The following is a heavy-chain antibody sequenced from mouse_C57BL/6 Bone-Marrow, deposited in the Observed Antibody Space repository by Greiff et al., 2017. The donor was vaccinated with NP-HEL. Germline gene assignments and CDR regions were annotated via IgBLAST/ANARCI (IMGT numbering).Heavy chain of an antibody. J-gene: IGHJ1*03. CDR2: FDPENGDT. CDR3: TSVTTVVVFYWYFDV. D-gene: IGHD1-1*01. Sequence: VQLQQSGAELVRPRASVKLSCTASGFNFKDDYMHWVKQRPEQGLEWIGWFDPENGDTEYASKFKGKATLTADTSSNTAYLQLSSLTSEDTAVYYCTSVTTVVVFYWYFDVWGTGTEVTVSS. V-gene: IGHV14-4*01. CDR1: GFNFKDDY.